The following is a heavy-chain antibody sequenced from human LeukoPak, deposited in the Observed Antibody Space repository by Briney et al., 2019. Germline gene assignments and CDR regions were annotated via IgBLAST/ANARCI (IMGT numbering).Heavy chain of an antibody. J-gene: IGHJ6*02. V-gene: IGHV1-69*04. CDR1: GGTFSSYA. CDR2: IIPVLGIT. CDR3: ARGGGRWLQLSVADYYGMDV. D-gene: IGHD5-24*01. Sequence: GASVKVSCKAPGGTFSSYAISWVRQAPGQGLEWMGRIIPVLGITNYAQKFQGRVTITADKSTSTADMELSSLRSEDTAVYYCARGGGRWLQLSVADYYGMDVWGRGTTVTVSS.